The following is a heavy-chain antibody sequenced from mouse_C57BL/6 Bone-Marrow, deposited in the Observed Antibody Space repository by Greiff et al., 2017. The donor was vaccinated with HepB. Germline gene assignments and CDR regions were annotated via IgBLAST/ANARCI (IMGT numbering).Heavy chain of an antibody. J-gene: IGHJ2*01. CDR3: SKGGGYGYFDY. CDR1: GYTFTGYW. V-gene: IGHV1-9*01. CDR2: ILPGSGST. Sequence: VQLQQPGAELMKPGASVKLSCKASGYTFTGYWIEWVKQRPGHGLEWIGEILPGSGSTNYNEKFKGKATFTADTSSNTAYMQLSSLTTEDSAIYYGSKGGGYGYFDYWDRGTALTVTS. D-gene: IGHD2-2*01.